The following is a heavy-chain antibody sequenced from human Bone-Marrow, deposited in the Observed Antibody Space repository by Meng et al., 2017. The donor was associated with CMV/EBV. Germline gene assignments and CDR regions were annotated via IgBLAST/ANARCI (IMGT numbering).Heavy chain of an antibody. J-gene: IGHJ6*02. CDR2: IYYSGST. CDR3: ARDAPLYDFWSGYYTGFYYGMDV. D-gene: IGHD3-3*01. CDR1: GGSISSGDYY. Sequence: SETLSLTCTVSGGSISSGDYYWSWIRQPPGKGLEWIGYIYYSGSTYYNPSLKSRVTISVDTSKNQFSLKLSSVTAADTAVYYCARDAPLYDFWSGYYTGFYYGMDVWGQGTTVTVSS. V-gene: IGHV4-30-4*08.